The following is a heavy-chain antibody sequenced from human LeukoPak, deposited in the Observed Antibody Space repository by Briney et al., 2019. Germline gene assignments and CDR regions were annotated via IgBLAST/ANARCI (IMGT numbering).Heavy chain of an antibody. J-gene: IGHJ6*02. Sequence: PGGSLRLSCAASGFSFTEWWMQWVRQAPGEGLVWLSHMNGDDSRISYADSAKGRFTISRDNAKKMLYLQMNSLRDEDTAVYYCARENYFGLDVWGQGTTVTVSS. CDR1: GFSFTEWW. V-gene: IGHV3-74*01. CDR3: ARENYFGLDV. CDR2: MNGDDSRI.